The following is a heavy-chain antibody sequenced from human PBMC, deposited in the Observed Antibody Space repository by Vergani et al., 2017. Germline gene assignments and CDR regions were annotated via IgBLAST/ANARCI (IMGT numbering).Heavy chain of an antibody. CDR2: ISSDGSNK. CDR1: GLMFNNYG. Sequence: QVQLVESGGGVVPPGRSLRLSCETSGLMFNNYGMHWVRQAPGKGLEWVAVISSDGSNKHYADSVKGRFTISRDNSQNKLYLQMDSLTAEDTAIYFCVNGYYYDQSGLASFDYWGQGTLVTVSS. V-gene: IGHV3-30*18. D-gene: IGHD3-22*01. CDR3: VNGYYYDQSGLASFDY. J-gene: IGHJ4*02.